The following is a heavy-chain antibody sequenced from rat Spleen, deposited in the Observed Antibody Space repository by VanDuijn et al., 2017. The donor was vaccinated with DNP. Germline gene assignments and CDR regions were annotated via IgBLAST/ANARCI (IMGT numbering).Heavy chain of an antibody. J-gene: IGHJ2*01. CDR2: ISPSAGST. CDR3: ARPDY. Sequence: EVQLVESGGGLVQPGRSLKLSCAASGFTFSKYDMAWVRQAPTKGLEWVASISPSAGSTSYRDSVKGRFTVSRDNAKGSLYLQMDSLRSEDTATYYCARPDYWGQGVMVTVSS. V-gene: IGHV5-25*01. CDR1: GFTFSKYD.